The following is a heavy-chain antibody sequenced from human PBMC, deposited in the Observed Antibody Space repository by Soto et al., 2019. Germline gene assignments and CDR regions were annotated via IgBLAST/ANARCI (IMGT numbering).Heavy chain of an antibody. CDR1: GFTFSSYA. J-gene: IGHJ4*02. CDR3: AKDYQITIFGVVILAGNFDY. V-gene: IGHV3-23*01. D-gene: IGHD3-3*01. Sequence: PGGSLRLSCAASGFTFSSYAMSWVRQAPGKGLEWVSAISGSGGSTYYADSVKGRFTISRDNSKNTLYLQMNSLRAEDTAVYYCAKDYQITIFGVVILAGNFDYWDQGTLVTVS. CDR2: ISGSGGST.